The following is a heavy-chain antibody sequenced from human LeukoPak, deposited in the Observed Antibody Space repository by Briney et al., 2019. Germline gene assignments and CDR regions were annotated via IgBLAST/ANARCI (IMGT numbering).Heavy chain of an antibody. CDR1: GGSISSYY. J-gene: IGHJ4*02. Sequence: SETLSLTCTVSGGSISSYYWSWIRQPPGGGLEWIGYVYYSGSTNYNPSLKSRVTISLDTSKKQFSLKLSSVTAADTAIYYCARGYSGTYGRFDYWGQGTLVTVSS. V-gene: IGHV4-59*01. CDR2: VYYSGST. D-gene: IGHD1-26*01. CDR3: ARGYSGTYGRFDY.